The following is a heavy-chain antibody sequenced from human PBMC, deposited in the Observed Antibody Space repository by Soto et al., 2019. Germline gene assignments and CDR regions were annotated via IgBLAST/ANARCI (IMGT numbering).Heavy chain of an antibody. Sequence: EVQLLESGGGLVQPGGSLRLSCAASGFSFSTYAMTWVRQAPGKGLEWVSGISGNSGSTYYADSVKGRFTVSRDNSKNTVYLQMNSLRGDDTAVYYCAKVSVVILAAGDWSDPWGKGTLVTVSS. V-gene: IGHV3-23*01. J-gene: IGHJ5*02. D-gene: IGHD2-15*01. CDR3: AKVSVVILAAGDWSDP. CDR2: ISGNSGST. CDR1: GFSFSTYA.